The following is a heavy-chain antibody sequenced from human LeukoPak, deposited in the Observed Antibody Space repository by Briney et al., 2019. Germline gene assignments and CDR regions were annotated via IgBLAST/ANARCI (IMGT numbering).Heavy chain of an antibody. Sequence: PGGPLRLSCAASGFTFSSYAMSWVRQAPGKGLEWVSDIGGSGGSTYCADSVKGRFTISRDTSKNTLYLQMNSLRAEDTAVYYCAKYAVSSRGLLRERQDYWGQGTLVTVSS. CDR3: AKYAVSSRGLLRERQDY. V-gene: IGHV3-23*01. D-gene: IGHD1-26*01. CDR1: GFTFSSYA. J-gene: IGHJ4*02. CDR2: IGGSGGST.